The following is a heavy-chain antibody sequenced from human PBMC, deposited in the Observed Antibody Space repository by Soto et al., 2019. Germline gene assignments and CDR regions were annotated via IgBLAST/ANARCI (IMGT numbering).Heavy chain of an antibody. D-gene: IGHD3-3*01. CDR1: GYTFTTYG. CDR2: ISPYNGTT. CDR3: ARDQYDFRSGSYYYAMEV. V-gene: IGHV1-18*04. J-gene: IGHJ6*02. Sequence: ASGKGSCEASGYTFTTYGISWVRQAPGQWLEWMGWISPYNGTTKYAEKFQGEMTMTTDTATSTAYMDLRSLRSDDTAVYYCARDQYDFRSGSYYYAMEVWGQGTKVTVSS.